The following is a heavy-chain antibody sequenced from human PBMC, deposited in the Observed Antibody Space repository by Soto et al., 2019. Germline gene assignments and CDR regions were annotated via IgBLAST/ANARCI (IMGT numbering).Heavy chain of an antibody. V-gene: IGHV4-31*03. CDR1: GGSISSGGYY. CDR2: IYYSGST. CDR3: AKDRVVRGLWFDP. J-gene: IGHJ5*02. Sequence: SETLSLTCTVSGGSISSGGYYWSWIRQHPGKGLEWIGHIYYSGSTYYNPSLKSRVTISVDTSKNQFSLKLSSVTAEDTAVYYCAKDRVVRGLWFDPWGRGTLVTVSS. D-gene: IGHD3-10*01.